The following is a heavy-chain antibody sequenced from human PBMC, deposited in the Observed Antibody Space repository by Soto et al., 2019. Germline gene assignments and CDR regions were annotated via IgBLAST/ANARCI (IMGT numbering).Heavy chain of an antibody. Sequence: SVKVSCKASGGTFSSYAISWVRQAPGQGLEWMGGIIPIFGTANYAQKFQGRVTITADESTSTAYMELSSLRSEDTAVYYCARDKAPYYYDSSGYPFDYWGQGTLVTVSS. J-gene: IGHJ4*02. D-gene: IGHD3-22*01. CDR1: GGTFSSYA. CDR2: IIPIFGTA. V-gene: IGHV1-69*13. CDR3: ARDKAPYYYDSSGYPFDY.